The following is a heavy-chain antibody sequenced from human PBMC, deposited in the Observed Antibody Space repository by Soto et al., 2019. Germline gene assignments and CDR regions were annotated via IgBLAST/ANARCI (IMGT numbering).Heavy chain of an antibody. J-gene: IGHJ4*02. CDR2: ISSASSET. Sequence: GGSLRLSCEASGFTFGRVSMNWVRQVPGKGLEWVASISSASSETWYSDSVKGRFIISRDNAQNSLFLQMNTLRPDGSAIYYCARVAYWGPGTQVTVSS. CDR1: GFTFGRVS. V-gene: IGHV3-21*01. CDR3: ARVAY.